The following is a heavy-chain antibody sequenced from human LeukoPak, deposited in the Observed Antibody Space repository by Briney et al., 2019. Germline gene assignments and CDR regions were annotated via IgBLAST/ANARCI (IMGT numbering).Heavy chain of an antibody. CDR1: GGTFSSYA. D-gene: IGHD4-17*01. J-gene: IGHJ1*01. CDR3: ARDYQTLTTPGY. Sequence: SVKVSCKASGGTFSSYAISWVRQAPGQGLEWMGGIIPIFGTANYARKFQGRVTITADESTSTAYMELSSLRSDDTAVCYCARDYQTLTTPGYWGQGTLVTASS. CDR2: IIPIFGTA. V-gene: IGHV1-69*13.